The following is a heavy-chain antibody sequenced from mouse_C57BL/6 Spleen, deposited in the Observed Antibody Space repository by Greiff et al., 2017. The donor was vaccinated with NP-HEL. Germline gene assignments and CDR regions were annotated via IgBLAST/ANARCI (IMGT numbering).Heavy chain of an antibody. D-gene: IGHD2-4*01. CDR3: ATVYYDYEDYAMDY. CDR2: ISSGSSTI. V-gene: IGHV5-17*01. J-gene: IGHJ4*01. CDR1: GFTFSDYG. Sequence: EVKLMESGGGLVKPGGSLKLSCAASGFTFSDYGMHWVRQAPEKGLEWVAYISSGSSTIYYADTVKGRFTISRDNAKNTLFLQMTSLRSEDTAMYYCATVYYDYEDYAMDYWGQGTSVTVSS.